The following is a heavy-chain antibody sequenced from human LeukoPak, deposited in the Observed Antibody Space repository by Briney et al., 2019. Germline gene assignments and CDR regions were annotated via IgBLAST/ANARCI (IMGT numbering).Heavy chain of an antibody. Sequence: SETLSLTCTVSGGSISSGGYYWSWIRQHPGKGLEWIGYIYYSGSTYYNPSLKSRVTIPVDTSKNQFSLKLSSVTAADTAVYYCARDRARYCSSTSCYPADYYYYGMDVWGQGTTVTVSS. CDR3: ARDRARYCSSTSCYPADYYYYGMDV. D-gene: IGHD2-2*01. J-gene: IGHJ6*02. CDR1: GGSISSGGYY. V-gene: IGHV4-31*03. CDR2: IYYSGST.